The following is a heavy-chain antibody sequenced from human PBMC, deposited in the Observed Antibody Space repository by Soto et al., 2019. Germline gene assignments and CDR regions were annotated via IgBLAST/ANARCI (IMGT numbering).Heavy chain of an antibody. Sequence: GKGLEWMGRIDPSDSYTNYSPSFQGHVTISADKSISTAYLQWSSLKASDTAMYYCARQRYGDYIWYYHYVTDVLRNGTTVTGSS. D-gene: IGHD4-17*01. J-gene: IGHJ6*04. V-gene: IGHV5-10-1*01. CDR2: IDPSDSYT. CDR3: ARQRYGDYIWYYHYVTDV.